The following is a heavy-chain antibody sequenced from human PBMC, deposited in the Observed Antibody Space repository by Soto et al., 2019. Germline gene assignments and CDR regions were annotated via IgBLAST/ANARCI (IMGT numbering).Heavy chain of an antibody. V-gene: IGHV1-3*04. D-gene: IGHD6-19*01. CDR2: INTDNGDT. J-gene: IGHJ3*01. CDR3: AREAGYSSGWYFGTT. CDR1: GYTFTSYA. Sequence: ASVKVSCKASGYTFTSYAMHWVRQAPGQRLEWMGWINTDNGDTKYSQKFQGGVTITTDTSASTAYMELRSLRSEDTAVYYCAREAGYSSGWYFGTTWGQGTMVTVSS.